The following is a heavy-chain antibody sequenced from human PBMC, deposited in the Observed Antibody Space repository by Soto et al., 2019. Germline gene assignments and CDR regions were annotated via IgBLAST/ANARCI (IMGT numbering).Heavy chain of an antibody. J-gene: IGHJ4*02. D-gene: IGHD3-22*01. Sequence: SVKVSCKASGRTVSSYAISWVRQAPGQVLEWMGGIIPIFGTANYAQKFQGRVTITADNSKNTLYLQMNSLRAEDTAVYYCARARPRDYYDSSGPFDYWGQGTLVTVSS. CDR2: IIPIFGTA. CDR1: GRTVSSYA. V-gene: IGHV1-69*06. CDR3: ARARPRDYYDSSGPFDY.